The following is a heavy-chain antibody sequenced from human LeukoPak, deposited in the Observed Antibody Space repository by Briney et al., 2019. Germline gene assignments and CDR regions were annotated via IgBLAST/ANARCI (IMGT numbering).Heavy chain of an antibody. Sequence: PSETLSLTCAVYGGSFSGYYWSWIRQPPGKGLEWIGEINHSGSTNYNPSLKSRVTISVDTSKNPFSLKLSSVTAADTAVYYCASWFWDGSRDYWGQGTLVTVSS. V-gene: IGHV4-34*01. D-gene: IGHD3-10*01. J-gene: IGHJ4*02. CDR1: GGSFSGYY. CDR2: INHSGST. CDR3: ASWFWDGSRDY.